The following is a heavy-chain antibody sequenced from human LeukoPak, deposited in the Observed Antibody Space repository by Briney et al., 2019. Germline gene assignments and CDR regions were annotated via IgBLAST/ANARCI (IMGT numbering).Heavy chain of an antibody. CDR2: IFGSGGSL. Sequence: PGGSLRLSCEASGFTFGSHAMYWVRQAPGKGLEWVAGIFGSGGSLHYADPVKGRFTISRDNSRNTVYLQINSLRAEDTAVYYCGKTTVGYSSGQKPAWPVDYWGQGTLVTVSS. CDR3: GKTTVGYSSGQKPAWPVDY. J-gene: IGHJ4*02. V-gene: IGHV3-23*01. CDR1: GFTFGSHA. D-gene: IGHD5-18*01.